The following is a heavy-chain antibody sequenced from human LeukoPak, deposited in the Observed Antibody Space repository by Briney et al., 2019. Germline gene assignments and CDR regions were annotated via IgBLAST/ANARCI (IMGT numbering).Heavy chain of an antibody. J-gene: IGHJ4*02. V-gene: IGHV3-11*04. CDR1: GFTFSDYY. CDR3: ARDRTTVTVFDY. D-gene: IGHD4-17*01. Sequence: GGSLRLSCAASGFTFSDYYMSWIRQAPGKGLEWVSYISSSGSTIYYADSVKGRFTISRDNAKNSLYLQMNSLRADDTAVYCARDRTTVTVFDYWGQGTLVTVSS. CDR2: ISSSGSTI.